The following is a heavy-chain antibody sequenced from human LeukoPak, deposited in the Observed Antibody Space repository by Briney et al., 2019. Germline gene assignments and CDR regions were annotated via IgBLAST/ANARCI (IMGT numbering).Heavy chain of an antibody. CDR1: GFTFSSYA. D-gene: IGHD3-10*01. Sequence: GGSVRLSCAASGFTFSSYAMSWVRQAPGKGLEWVSAISGSGGSTYYAHTVKGRFTISRDKSKNTLYLQMNSLRAEDTAVYYCAKRAGVRLWFGEILYYFDCWGQGTLVTVSS. V-gene: IGHV3-23*01. CDR2: ISGSGGST. CDR3: AKRAGVRLWFGEILYYFDC. J-gene: IGHJ4*02.